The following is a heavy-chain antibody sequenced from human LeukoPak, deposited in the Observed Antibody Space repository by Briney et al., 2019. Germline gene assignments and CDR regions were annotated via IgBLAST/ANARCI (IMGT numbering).Heavy chain of an antibody. CDR2: MLYDGRNE. Sequence: GGSLRLSCAASGFSFSSYATHWVRQAPGKGLEWVAVMLYDGRNEYYADSVKGRFTISRDNSKSTLYLQMNSPRAEDTAVYYCARNPASGSYQEYFDYWGQGTLVTVSS. D-gene: IGHD1-26*01. CDR1: GFSFSSYA. J-gene: IGHJ4*02. CDR3: ARNPASGSYQEYFDY. V-gene: IGHV3-33*01.